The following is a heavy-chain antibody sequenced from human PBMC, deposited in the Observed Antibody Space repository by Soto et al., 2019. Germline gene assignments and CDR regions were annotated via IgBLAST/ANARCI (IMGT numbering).Heavy chain of an antibody. D-gene: IGHD3-22*01. CDR1: VYTFTSYG. J-gene: IGHJ4*02. CDR2: ISAYNGNT. Sequence: GXSVKVSCKASVYTFTSYGISWVRQAPGQGLEWMGWISAYNGNTNYAQKLQGRVTMTTDTSTSTAYMELRSLRSDDTAVYYCARDLGVVITTCFDSWGQGTLVTVSS. CDR3: ARDLGVVITTCFDS. V-gene: IGHV1-18*01.